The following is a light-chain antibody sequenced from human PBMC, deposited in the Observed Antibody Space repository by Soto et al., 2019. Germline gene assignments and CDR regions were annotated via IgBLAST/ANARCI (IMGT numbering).Light chain of an antibody. CDR1: QTISSW. CDR2: EAS. CDR3: QQYNSYSRA. J-gene: IGKJ1*01. V-gene: IGKV1-5*03. Sequence: DIQMTQSPSTLSASVGDRVTITCRASQTISSWLAWYQQKPGKAPKLLIYEASTLKSGVPSRFSGSGSGTEFTLTISSLQPDDFATYYCQQYNSYSRAFGQGTKVDIK.